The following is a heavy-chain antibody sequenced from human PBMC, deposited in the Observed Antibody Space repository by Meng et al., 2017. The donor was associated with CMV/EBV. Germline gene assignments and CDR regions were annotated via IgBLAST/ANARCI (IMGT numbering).Heavy chain of an antibody. V-gene: IGHV3-21*01. CDR3: ARVLPDCSSTSCYGMDV. CDR2: NSSSSSYI. CDR1: GFTFSSYS. Sequence: GESLKISCAASGFTFSSYSMNWVRQAPGKGLEWVSSNSSSSSYIYYADSVKGRFTISRDNAKNSLYLQMNSLRAEDTAVYYCARVLPDCSSTSCYGMDVWGQGTTVTVSS. J-gene: IGHJ6*02. D-gene: IGHD2-2*01.